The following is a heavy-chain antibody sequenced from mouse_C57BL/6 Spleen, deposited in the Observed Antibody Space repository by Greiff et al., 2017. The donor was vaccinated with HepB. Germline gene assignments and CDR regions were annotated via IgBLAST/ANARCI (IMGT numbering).Heavy chain of an antibody. D-gene: IGHD1-1*01. V-gene: IGHV10-3*01. Sequence: EVQLVESGGGLVQPKGSLKLSCAASGFTFNTYAMHWVRQAPGKGLDWVARIRRKSSNYATYYADSVKDRFTISRDASQSMLYLQMNNLKTEDTAMYYCLRGVLATVAPYAMDYWGQGTSVTVSS. J-gene: IGHJ4*01. CDR3: LRGVLATVAPYAMDY. CDR2: IRRKSSNYAT. CDR1: GFTFNTYA.